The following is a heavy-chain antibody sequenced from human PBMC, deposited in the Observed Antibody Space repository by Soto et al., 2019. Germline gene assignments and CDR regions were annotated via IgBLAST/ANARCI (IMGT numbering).Heavy chain of an antibody. V-gene: IGHV1-8*01. J-gene: IGHJ4*02. CDR2: MNPNSGNT. CDR3: ARGITIFGVVPG. CDR1: GYTFTSYD. Sequence: ASVKVSCKASGYTFTSYDINWVRQATGQGLEWMGWMNPNSGNTGYAQKFQGRVTMTRNTPISTAYLELSSLRFEDTAVYYCARGITIFGVVPGWGQGTLVTVSS. D-gene: IGHD3-3*01.